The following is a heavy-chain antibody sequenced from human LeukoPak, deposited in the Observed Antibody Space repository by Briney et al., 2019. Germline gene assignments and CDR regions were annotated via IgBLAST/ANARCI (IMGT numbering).Heavy chain of an antibody. V-gene: IGHV5-51*01. CDR1: GYSFTTYW. J-gene: IGHJ4*02. CDR3: ARLLYSTGWYSGNGY. CDR2: IYPGDSDT. Sequence: GESLKISCKGSGYSFTTYWIGWVRQMPGKGLEWMGIIYPGDSDTRYSPSFQGQVTISADKSISTAYLQWSSLKASDTAIYYCARLLYSTGWYSGNGYWGQGTLVTVSS. D-gene: IGHD6-19*01.